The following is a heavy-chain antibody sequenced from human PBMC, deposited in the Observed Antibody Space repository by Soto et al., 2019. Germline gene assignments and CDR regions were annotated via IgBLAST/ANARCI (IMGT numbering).Heavy chain of an antibody. CDR1: GGSISSGDYY. CDR3: ARSPGEWPPNXFDP. J-gene: IGHJ5*02. D-gene: IGHD3-10*01. V-gene: IGHV4-30-4*01. Sequence: PSETLSLTCTVSGGSISSGDYYWSWIRQPPXKGLEWIGYIYYSGSTYYNPSLKSRVTISVDTSKNQFSLKLSSVTAADTAVYYCARSPGEWPPNXFDPWGQGPLVTVSS. CDR2: IYYSGST.